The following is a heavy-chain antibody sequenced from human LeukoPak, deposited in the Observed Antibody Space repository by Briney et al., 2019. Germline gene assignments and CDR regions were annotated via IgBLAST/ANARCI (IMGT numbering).Heavy chain of an antibody. V-gene: IGHV5-51*01. D-gene: IGHD2-2*01. CDR3: ARHVSLSDIVVVPAASTHAFDI. J-gene: IGHJ3*02. CDR1: GYSFTSYW. Sequence: GESLKISCKGSGYSFTSYWIGWVRRMPGKGLEWMGIIYPGDSDTRYSPSFQGQVTISADKSISTAYLQWSSLKASDTAMYYCARHVSLSDIVVVPAASTHAFDIWGQGTMVTVSS. CDR2: IYPGDSDT.